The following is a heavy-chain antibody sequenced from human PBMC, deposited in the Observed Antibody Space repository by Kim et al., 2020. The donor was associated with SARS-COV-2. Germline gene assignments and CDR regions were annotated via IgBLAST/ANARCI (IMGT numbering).Heavy chain of an antibody. CDR3: ASLDLEDSDY. CDR1: GGSISRGGYY. Sequence: SETLSLTCIVSGGSISRGGYYWSWVRQRPGKGLEWIAYILYSGSTYYNPSLRSRLSMSIDTSKNQFSLKLSSVTAADTAVYYCASLDLEDSDYWGQGTLVTVSS. V-gene: IGHV4-31*03. D-gene: IGHD1-1*01. CDR2: ILYSGST. J-gene: IGHJ4*02.